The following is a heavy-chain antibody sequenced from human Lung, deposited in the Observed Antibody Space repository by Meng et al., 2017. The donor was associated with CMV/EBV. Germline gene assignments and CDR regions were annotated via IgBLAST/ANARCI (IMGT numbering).Heavy chain of an antibody. CDR2: ICSSGTTI. J-gene: IGHJ4*02. CDR1: GFTFNTYS. V-gene: IGHV3-48*04. D-gene: IGHD6-13*01. CDR3: GGVMRIAGPRCSVY. Sequence: GGSXRLXCEASGFTFNTYSMTWVRQAPGKGLEWVSQICSSGTTIHYADSVKGRFTISKDNGKKSLYLKMTSLRVEDTALYYGGGVMRIAGPRCSVYWGQGALVTV.